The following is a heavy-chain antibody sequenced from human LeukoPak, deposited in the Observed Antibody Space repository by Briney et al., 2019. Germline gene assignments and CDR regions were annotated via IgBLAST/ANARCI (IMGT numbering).Heavy chain of an antibody. J-gene: IGHJ6*03. CDR2: INPNSGGT. CDR1: GYTFTGYY. Sequence: ASVKVSCEASGYTFTGYYMHWVRQAPGQGLEWMGWINPNSGGTNYAQKFQGRVTMTRDTSISTAYMELSRLRSDDTAVYYCARGLGVSDYYYYYMDVWGKGTTVTVSS. CDR3: ARGLGVSDYYYYYMDV. V-gene: IGHV1-2*02.